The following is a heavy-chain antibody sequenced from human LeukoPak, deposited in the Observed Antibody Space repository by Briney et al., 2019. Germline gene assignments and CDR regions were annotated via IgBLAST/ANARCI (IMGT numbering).Heavy chain of an antibody. CDR2: ISAYNGNT. J-gene: IGHJ4*02. Sequence: GASVKVSCKASGYTFTSYGISWVRQAPGQGLEWMGCISAYNGNTNYAQKLQGRVTMTTDTSTSTAYMELRSLRSDDTAVYYCARLNFRTMATIDYFDYSGQGTLVTVSS. V-gene: IGHV1-18*01. CDR1: GYTFTSYG. D-gene: IGHD5-24*01. CDR3: ARLNFRTMATIDYFDY.